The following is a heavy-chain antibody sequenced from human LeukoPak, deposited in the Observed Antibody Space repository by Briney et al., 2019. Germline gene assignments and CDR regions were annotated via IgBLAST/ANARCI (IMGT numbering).Heavy chain of an antibody. CDR3: AKLGDCSGGNCYDYFDY. Sequence: GGSLRLSCAASGFTFNNYAMSWVRQAPGKALEWVSGIRGSGGNTYYADSVRGRFTISRDNSKNTLFLQMNSLRVEDTAVYYCAKLGDCSGGNCYDYFDYWGQGTLVTVSS. CDR2: IRGSGGNT. J-gene: IGHJ4*02. CDR1: GFTFNNYA. V-gene: IGHV3-23*01. D-gene: IGHD2-15*01.